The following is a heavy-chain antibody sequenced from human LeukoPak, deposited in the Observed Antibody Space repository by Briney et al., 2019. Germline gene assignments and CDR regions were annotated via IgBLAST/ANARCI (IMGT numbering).Heavy chain of an antibody. V-gene: IGHV3-48*03. CDR3: ARGRDLFDS. J-gene: IGHJ4*02. CDR2: ITDSGRRR. CDR1: GFTFSSFE. Sequence: GGSLRLSCAASGFTFSSFEMRWVRQAPGKGLEDISYITDSGRRRYYADSVKGRFTVSRDNAKNSLYLQMNSLRAEDTAVYYCARGRDLFDSWGQGTPVIVSS.